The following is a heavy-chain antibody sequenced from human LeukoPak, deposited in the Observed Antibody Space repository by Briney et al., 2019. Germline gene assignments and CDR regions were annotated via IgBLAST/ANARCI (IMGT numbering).Heavy chain of an antibody. Sequence: GGSLRLSCAASGFTFSSYWMSWVRQAPGKGLEWVANIKQDGSEKYYVDSVKGRFTISRDNAKNSLYLQMNSLRAEDTAVYYCASATYSSSSRPPPGSYYYYMDVWGKGTTVTVSS. V-gene: IGHV3-7*01. CDR3: ASATYSSSSRPPPGSYYYYMDV. CDR1: GFTFSSYW. D-gene: IGHD6-13*01. CDR2: IKQDGSEK. J-gene: IGHJ6*03.